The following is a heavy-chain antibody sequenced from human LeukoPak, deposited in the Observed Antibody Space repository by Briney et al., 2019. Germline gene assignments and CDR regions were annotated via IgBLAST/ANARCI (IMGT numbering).Heavy chain of an antibody. D-gene: IGHD7-27*01. CDR1: GFTVSSNY. CDR2: IYSGGST. Sequence: GGSLRLSGAASGFTVSSNYMSWVRQAPGKGLEWVSVIYSGGSTYYADSVKGRFTISRDNSKNTLYLQMNSLRAEDTAVYYCARAGDLNYYYGMDVWGQGTTVTVSS. J-gene: IGHJ6*02. CDR3: ARAGDLNYYYGMDV. V-gene: IGHV3-66*01.